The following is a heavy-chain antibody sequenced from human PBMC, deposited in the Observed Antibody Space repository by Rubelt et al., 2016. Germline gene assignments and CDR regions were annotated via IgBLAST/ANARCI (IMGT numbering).Heavy chain of an antibody. J-gene: IGHJ4*02. CDR3: ARGSYYFDY. V-gene: IGHV3-33*01. Sequence: QAPGKGLEWVAVVRFDGTRTYYADSVRGRFTISSDNAKNTPYLQMNSLRDEDTAVYYCARGSYYFDYWGQGTLVTVSS. CDR2: VRFDGTRT. D-gene: IGHD2-21*01.